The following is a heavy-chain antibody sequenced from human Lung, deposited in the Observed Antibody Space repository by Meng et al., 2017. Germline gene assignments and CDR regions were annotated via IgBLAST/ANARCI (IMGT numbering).Heavy chain of an antibody. CDR2: VYHSGST. V-gene: IGHV4-4*02. Sequence: QVQLQESGPGLVKPSGTLSLTCAVSGGSISSNNWWSWVRQTPGRGLEWIGEVYHSGSTNYNPSLKSRVIIYVNNSKNQFSLKLTSVTAADTAVYYCARDDSGYADFDSWGQGTLVTVSS. J-gene: IGHJ4*02. CDR1: GGSISSNNW. CDR3: ARDDSGYADFDS. D-gene: IGHD3-22*01.